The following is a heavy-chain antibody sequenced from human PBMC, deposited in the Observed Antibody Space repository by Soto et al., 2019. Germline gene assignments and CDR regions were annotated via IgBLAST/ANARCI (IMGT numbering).Heavy chain of an antibody. J-gene: IGHJ6*03. D-gene: IGHD4-17*01. CDR3: TSTVTTRDYYYYMDV. CDR1: GFTFSGSA. V-gene: IGHV3-73*01. Sequence: GGSLRLSCAASGFTFSGSAMHWVRQASGKGLEWVGRIRSKANSYATAYAASVKGRFTISRDDSKNTAYLQMNSLKTEDTAVYYCTSTVTTRDYYYYMDVWGKGTTVTVSS. CDR2: IRSKANSYAT.